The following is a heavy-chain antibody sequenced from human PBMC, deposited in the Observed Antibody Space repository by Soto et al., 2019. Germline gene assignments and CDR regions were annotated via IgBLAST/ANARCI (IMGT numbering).Heavy chain of an antibody. V-gene: IGHV3-21*01. CDR1: GFTFSSYS. J-gene: IGHJ3*02. D-gene: IGHD6-19*01. CDR3: ARSPGGLVTNAFDI. CDR2: ISSSSSYI. Sequence: GGSLRLSCAASGFTFSSYSMNWVRQAPGKGLEWVSSISSSSSYIYYADSGKGRFTISRDNAKNSLYLQMNSLRAEDTAVYYCARSPGGLVTNAFDIWGQGTMVTVSS.